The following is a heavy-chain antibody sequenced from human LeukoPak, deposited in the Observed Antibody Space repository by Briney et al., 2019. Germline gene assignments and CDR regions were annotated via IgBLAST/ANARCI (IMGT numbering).Heavy chain of an antibody. J-gene: IGHJ2*01. V-gene: IGHV1-18*01. CDR2: ISAYNGNT. Sequence: ASVKVSCKASGYTFTSYGISWVRQAPGQGLEWMGWISAYNGNTNYAQKLQGRVTMTTDTSTSTAYMELRSLRSDDTAVYYCASQSTVVIPWVFDLWGRGTLVTVSS. D-gene: IGHD4-23*01. CDR3: ASQSTVVIPWVFDL. CDR1: GYTFTSYG.